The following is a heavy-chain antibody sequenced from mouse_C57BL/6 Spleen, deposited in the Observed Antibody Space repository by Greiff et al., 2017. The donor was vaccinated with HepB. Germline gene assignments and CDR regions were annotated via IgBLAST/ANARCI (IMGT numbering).Heavy chain of an antibody. CDR2: IDPNSGGT. Sequence: VQLQQPGAELVKPGASVKLSCKASGYTFTSYWMHWVKQRPGRGLEWIGRIDPNSGGTKYNEKFKSKATLTVDKPSSTAYMQLSSLTSEDSAVYYCARGAYYYGSSNWYFDVWGTGTTVTVSS. D-gene: IGHD1-1*01. J-gene: IGHJ1*03. CDR3: ARGAYYYGSSNWYFDV. V-gene: IGHV1-72*01. CDR1: GYTFTSYW.